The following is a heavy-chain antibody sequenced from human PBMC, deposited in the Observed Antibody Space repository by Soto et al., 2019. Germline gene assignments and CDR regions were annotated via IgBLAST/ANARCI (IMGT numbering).Heavy chain of an antibody. Sequence: ASVKVSCKASGYTFTGYYIHWVREAPGQGLEWMGWINPQTGGTSYAQKFQGRVTLSRDTSINTAYLELSRLRFDDAAVYFCARERYQLISDGMDVWRQGTTVTVSS. CDR3: ARERYQLISDGMDV. D-gene: IGHD2-2*01. J-gene: IGHJ6*02. CDR2: INPQTGGT. CDR1: GYTFTGYY. V-gene: IGHV1-2*02.